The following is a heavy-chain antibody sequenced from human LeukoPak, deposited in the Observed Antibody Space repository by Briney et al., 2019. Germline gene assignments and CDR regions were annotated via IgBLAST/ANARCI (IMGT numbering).Heavy chain of an antibody. CDR1: GFTFYDYT. J-gene: IGHJ4*02. CDR2: IIGDGGST. D-gene: IGHD3-16*01. Sequence: PGGSLRLSCAASGFTFYDYTMHWVRQAPGKGLEWVSLIIGDGGSTYYADSVKGRFTISRDNSKNSLYMQMNSLRSEDTALYYCAKDSDGGAVDYWGQGTLVTVSS. CDR3: AKDSDGGAVDY. V-gene: IGHV3-43*01.